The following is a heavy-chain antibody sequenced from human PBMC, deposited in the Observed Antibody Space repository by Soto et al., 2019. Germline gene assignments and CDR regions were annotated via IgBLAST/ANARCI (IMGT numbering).Heavy chain of an antibody. D-gene: IGHD6-19*01. Sequence: QITLKESGPTLVKPTQTLTLTCTFSGFSLTTSGVGVAWIRQAPGKAPEWLSVIYWDDGKDYSPSLRSRLTITKDSSKNQVVLTMTNMDPVDTATYYCARRLRLAGIKGYCLDFWGQGSLVTVSS. V-gene: IGHV2-5*02. CDR1: GFSLTTSGVG. CDR3: ARRLRLAGIKGYCLDF. CDR2: IYWDDGK. J-gene: IGHJ4*02.